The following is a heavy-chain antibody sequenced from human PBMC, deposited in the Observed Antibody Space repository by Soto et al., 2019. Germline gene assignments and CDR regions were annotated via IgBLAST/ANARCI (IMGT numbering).Heavy chain of an antibody. D-gene: IGHD6-19*01. V-gene: IGHV1-2*04. Sequence: GASVKVSCKASGYTFTSYGMHWVRQAPGQGLEWMGWINPNSGGTNYAQKFQGWVTMTRDTSISTAYMELSRLRSDDTAVYYCARASSGWYNGDDAFDIWGQGTMVTVSS. CDR1: GYTFTSYG. CDR3: ARASSGWYNGDDAFDI. CDR2: INPNSGGT. J-gene: IGHJ3*02.